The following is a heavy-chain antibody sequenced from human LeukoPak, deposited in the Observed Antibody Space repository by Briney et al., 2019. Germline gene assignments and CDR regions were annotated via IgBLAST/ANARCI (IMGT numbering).Heavy chain of an antibody. J-gene: IGHJ3*02. CDR2: INHSGST. CDR1: GGSFSGYY. Sequence: SETLSLTCAVYGGSFSGYYWSWSRQPPGKGLEWIGEINHSGSTNYNPSPKSRVTISVDTSKNQFSLKLSSVTAADTAVYYCARCVVVVAAVDAFDIWGQGTMVTVSS. D-gene: IGHD2-15*01. V-gene: IGHV4-34*01. CDR3: ARCVVVVAAVDAFDI.